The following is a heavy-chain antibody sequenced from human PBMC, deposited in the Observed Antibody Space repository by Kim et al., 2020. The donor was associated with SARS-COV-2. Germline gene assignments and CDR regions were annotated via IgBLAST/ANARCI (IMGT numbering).Heavy chain of an antibody. V-gene: IGHV3-23*01. CDR3: EASDY. Sequence: GGSLRLSCAASGFTFSRYAMSWARQAPGKGLEWVSTISDSGVRTHYADSVKGRFTISRENTKSTLFLLMNSLRAEDTAVYYCEASDYWGQGSLVTVSS. CDR1: GFTFSRYA. J-gene: IGHJ4*02. CDR2: ISDSGVRT.